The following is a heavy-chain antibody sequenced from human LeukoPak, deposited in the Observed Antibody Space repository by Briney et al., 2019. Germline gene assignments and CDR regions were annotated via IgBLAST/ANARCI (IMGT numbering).Heavy chain of an antibody. V-gene: IGHV3-21*01. CDR2: ITSGSSYI. Sequence: GGTLRLSCAASGFTFSSYGMSWVRQAPGKGLEWVSSITSGSSYIYYADSVKGRFTISRDNAKNSLYLQMNSLRAEDTAVYYCANIGRYSYSSGYWGQGTLVTVSS. CDR3: ANIGRYSYSSGY. CDR1: GFTFSSYG. D-gene: IGHD5-18*01. J-gene: IGHJ4*02.